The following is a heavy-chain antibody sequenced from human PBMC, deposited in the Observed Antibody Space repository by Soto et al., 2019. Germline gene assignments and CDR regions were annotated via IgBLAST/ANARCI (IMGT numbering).Heavy chain of an antibody. CDR1: GYSFTFANYW. J-gene: IGHJ4*02. Sequence: GESLKISCKTSGYSFTFANYWIGWVRQMPGKGLEWMGIISPHDSNTRYSPSFQGQVTISADKSLSTAYLQWNTLRASDTAMYYCARRTHDSGWRHYFDYWGQGTMVTVSS. CDR2: ISPHDSNT. V-gene: IGHV5-51*01. CDR3: ARRTHDSGWRHYFDY. D-gene: IGHD5-12*01.